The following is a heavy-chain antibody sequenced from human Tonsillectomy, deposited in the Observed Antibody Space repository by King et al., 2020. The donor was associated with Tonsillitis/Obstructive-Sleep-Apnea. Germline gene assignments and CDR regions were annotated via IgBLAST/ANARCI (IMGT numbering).Heavy chain of an antibody. J-gene: IGHJ6*03. CDR3: AREWKDSVVVPGDRRRNYDYYYMDV. D-gene: IGHD2-2*01. Sequence: QLVQSGAEVKKPGASVKVSCKASGYTFTSYGISWVRQAPGQGLEWMGWISAYSGNTKYAQKFQGRVTMTTDTSTSTAYMELRSLRSDDTAVYYCAREWKDSVVVPGDRRRNYDYYYMDVWGKGTTVTVSS. CDR1: GYTFTSYG. V-gene: IGHV1-18*01. CDR2: ISAYSGNT.